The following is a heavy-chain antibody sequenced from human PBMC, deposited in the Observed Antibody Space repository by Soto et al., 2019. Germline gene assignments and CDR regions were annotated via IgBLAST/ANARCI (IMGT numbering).Heavy chain of an antibody. CDR3: ARGAEHQLLSRDYLDGMDV. Sequence: QVQLVESGGGVVQPGRSLRLSCAASGFTLSRYGMHWVRQAPGKGLEWVAVISFEGNTQYYADSVKGRFTISRENSKDTLSLQIHSLRPEDTAVYYCARGAEHQLLSRDYLDGMDVWGQGTTVSVSS. J-gene: IGHJ6*02. CDR2: ISFEGNTQ. D-gene: IGHD4-17*01. V-gene: IGHV3-30*05. CDR1: GFTLSRYG.